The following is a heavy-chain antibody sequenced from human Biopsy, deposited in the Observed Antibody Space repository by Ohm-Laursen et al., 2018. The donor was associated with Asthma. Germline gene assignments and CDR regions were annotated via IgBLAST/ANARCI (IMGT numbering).Heavy chain of an antibody. CDR1: GGSITSSSYY. CDR2: MYHSGSP. CDR3: VRHQYSSSWSTFDY. Sequence: SETLSLTCTVSGGSITSSSYYWGWIRQPPGEGMEWIGSMYHSGSPYYHPSLKSRATISVDTSKNQLSLKMSSVTAADTAVYFCVRHQYSSSWSTFDYWGQGTTATVSS. D-gene: IGHD3-22*01. J-gene: IGHJ4*02. V-gene: IGHV4-39*01.